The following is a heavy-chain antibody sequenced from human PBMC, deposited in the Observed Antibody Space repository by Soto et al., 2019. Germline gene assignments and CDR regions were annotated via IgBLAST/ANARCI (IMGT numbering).Heavy chain of an antibody. V-gene: IGHV4-39*01. CDR3: ARHELTTMVRGVISWFDP. D-gene: IGHD3-10*01. CDR1: GGSISSSSYY. CDR2: IYYSGST. Sequence: QLQLQESGPGLVKPSETLSLTCTVSGGSISSSSYYWGWIRQPPGKGLEWIGSIYYSGSTYYNPSLKSRVTISVDTSKNQFSLKLSSVTAADTAVYYCARHELTTMVRGVISWFDPWGQGTLVTVSS. J-gene: IGHJ5*02.